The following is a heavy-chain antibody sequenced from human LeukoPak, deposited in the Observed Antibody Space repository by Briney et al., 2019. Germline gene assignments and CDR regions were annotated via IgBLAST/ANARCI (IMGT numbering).Heavy chain of an antibody. V-gene: IGHV4-39*07. CDR1: GGSISSSSYY. J-gene: IGHJ6*02. D-gene: IGHD3-10*01. CDR2: IYYSGST. CDR3: ATLLSGSYVQGYYYYGMDV. Sequence: SETLSLTCTVSGGSISSSSYYWGWIRQPPGKGLEWIGSIYYSGSTNYNPSLKSRVTISVDTSKNQFSLKLSSVTAADTAVYYCATLLSGSYVQGYYYYGMDVWGQGTTVTVSS.